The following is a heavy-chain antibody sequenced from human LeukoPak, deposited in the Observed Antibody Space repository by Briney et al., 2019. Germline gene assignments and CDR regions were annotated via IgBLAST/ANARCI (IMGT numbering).Heavy chain of an antibody. V-gene: IGHV4-34*01. D-gene: IGHD1-26*01. CDR1: GESFSGYY. J-gene: IGHJ6*04. CDR3: ARGRYPHYYGMDV. CDR2: INHSGST. Sequence: SETLSLTCAVYGESFSGYYWSWIRQPPGKGLEWIGEINHSGSTNYNPSLKSRVTISVDTSKNQFSLKLSSVTAADTAVYYCARGRYPHYYGMDVWGKGTTVTVSS.